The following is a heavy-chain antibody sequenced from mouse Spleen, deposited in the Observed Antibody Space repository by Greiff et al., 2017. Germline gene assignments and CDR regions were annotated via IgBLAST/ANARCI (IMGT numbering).Heavy chain of an antibody. CDR2: ILPGSGST. V-gene: IGHV1-9*01. D-gene: IGHD3-3*01. CDR1: GYTFSSYW. J-gene: IGHJ3*01. CDR3: ARGTAWFAY. Sequence: QVQLQQSGAELMKPGASVKISCKATGYTFSSYWIEWVKQRPGHGLEWIGEILPGSGSTNYTEKFKGKATFTADTSSNTAYMQLSSLTSEDSAVYYCARGTAWFAYWGQGTLVTVSA.